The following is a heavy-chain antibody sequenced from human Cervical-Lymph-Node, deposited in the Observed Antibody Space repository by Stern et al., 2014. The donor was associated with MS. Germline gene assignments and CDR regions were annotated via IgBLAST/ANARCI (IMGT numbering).Heavy chain of an antibody. CDR1: GYNFTNFA. V-gene: IGHV7-4-1*02. CDR2: INTKTGKS. J-gene: IGHJ4*02. D-gene: IGHD5-18*01. Sequence: QVQLVQSGSELKKPGASVKVSCKVSGYNFTNFAMNWVRQAPGQGLEWMGWINTKTGKSTYAQDFTGRFVFALDTSVSTAHLQISSLKAEDTAIYYCARDFVDIPMVTRSDYLDCWGQGTLVTVSS. CDR3: ARDFVDIPMVTRSDYLDC.